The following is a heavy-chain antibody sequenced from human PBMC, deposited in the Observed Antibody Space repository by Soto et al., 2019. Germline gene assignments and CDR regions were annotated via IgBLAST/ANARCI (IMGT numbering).Heavy chain of an antibody. CDR3: ARAQFESSGYSFCRRSH. CDR1: GFTFSNFA. V-gene: IGHV3-30-3*01. J-gene: IGHJ4*02. D-gene: IGHD3-22*01. Sequence: QVQLVESGGGVVQPGRSLRLSCEASGFTFSNFALYWVRQAPGKGLEWVAVISYDGFNKYHADSVKGRFTISRDDSQNTVSLQLGSLRPADTAVYYCARAQFESSGYSFCRRSHWGQGSVVPVSS. CDR2: ISYDGFNK.